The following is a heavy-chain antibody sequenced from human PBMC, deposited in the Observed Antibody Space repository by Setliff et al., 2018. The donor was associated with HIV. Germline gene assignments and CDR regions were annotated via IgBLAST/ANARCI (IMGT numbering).Heavy chain of an antibody. D-gene: IGHD1-26*01. CDR2: VSTYNGHT. CDR3: ARPLDSGSYPYDAFAF. V-gene: IGHV1-18*01. Sequence: ASVKVSCKASGGTFSSYAISWVRQAPGQGLEWMGWVSTYNGHTNYPQHLQGRVTMTTNTSTGTAYLELRSLRSDDTAMYYCARPLDSGSYPYDAFAFWGLGTMVTVSS. CDR1: GGTFSSYA. J-gene: IGHJ3*01.